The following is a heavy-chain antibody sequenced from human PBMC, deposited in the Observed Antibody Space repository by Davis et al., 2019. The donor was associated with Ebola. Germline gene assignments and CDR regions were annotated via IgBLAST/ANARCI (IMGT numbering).Heavy chain of an antibody. CDR2: IKQDGSEK. V-gene: IGHV3-7*01. Sequence: GESLKISCAASGFTFSSYAMSWVRQAPGKGLEWVANIKQDGSEKYYVDSVKGRFTISRDNAKNSLYLQMNSLRDEDTAVYYCARDPENIDYWGQGTLVTVSS. J-gene: IGHJ4*02. D-gene: IGHD2/OR15-2a*01. CDR3: ARDPENIDY. CDR1: GFTFSSYA.